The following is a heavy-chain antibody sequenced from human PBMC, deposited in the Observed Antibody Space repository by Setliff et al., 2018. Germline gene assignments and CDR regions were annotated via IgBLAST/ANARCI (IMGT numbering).Heavy chain of an antibody. CDR1: GATFSSHG. CDR3: VREGVDRRSSTDYRYYMDV. Sequence: GASVKVSCNASGATFSSHGISWVRQAPGQGLEWMGGTIPMFGTTEYAQKFQGRLTIITDESTNTAFMQLSSLRSDDTAVYYCVREGVDRRSSTDYRYYMDVWGKGTTVTVSS. D-gene: IGHD6-6*01. J-gene: IGHJ6*03. CDR2: TIPMFGTT. V-gene: IGHV1-69*05.